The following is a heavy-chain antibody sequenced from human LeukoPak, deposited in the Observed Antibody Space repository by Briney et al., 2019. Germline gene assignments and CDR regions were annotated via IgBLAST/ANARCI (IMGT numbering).Heavy chain of an antibody. J-gene: IGHJ4*02. CDR1: GGSIGSGGYY. CDR2: IYYSGCT. Sequence: SETLSLTCTVSGGSIGSGGYYWSWIRQHPGKGLEWIGYIYYSGCTNYNPSLKSRVTISVDTSKNQFSLKLSSVTAADTAVYYCARDSHRTTVTFDYWGQGTLVTVSS. D-gene: IGHD4-17*01. V-gene: IGHV4-61*08. CDR3: ARDSHRTTVTFDY.